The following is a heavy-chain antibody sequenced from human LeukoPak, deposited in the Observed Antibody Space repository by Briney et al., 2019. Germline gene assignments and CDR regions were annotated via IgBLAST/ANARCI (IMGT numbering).Heavy chain of an antibody. CDR2: INSDGSST. CDR3: ARTEYCSPTSCKYASF. CDR1: GFTFSSNW. Sequence: PGGSLRLSCAASGFTFSSNWMHWVRQAPGKGLVWVSQINSDGSSTNYADSVKGRFTISRDNAKNTLYLQMNSLRAEDTAVYYCARTEYCSPTSCKYASFWGQGTMVTVS. J-gene: IGHJ3*01. V-gene: IGHV3-74*01. D-gene: IGHD2-2*01.